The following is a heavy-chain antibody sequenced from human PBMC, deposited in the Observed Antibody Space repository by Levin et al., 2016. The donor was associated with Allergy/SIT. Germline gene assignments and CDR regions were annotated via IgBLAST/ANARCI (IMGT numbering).Heavy chain of an antibody. CDR3: AKNYYGSGNGVDF. J-gene: IGHJ4*02. D-gene: IGHD3-10*01. Sequence: ETLSLTCDVSGGFITNSNWWSWVRQAPGKGLQWVTSITGSGDATFYADSVKGRFTFSRDNSKNTVFLQMKSLRADDTAVYYCAKNYYGSGNGVDFWGQGTLVTVSS. CDR1: GGFITNSNW. CDR2: ITGSGDAT. V-gene: IGHV3-23*01.